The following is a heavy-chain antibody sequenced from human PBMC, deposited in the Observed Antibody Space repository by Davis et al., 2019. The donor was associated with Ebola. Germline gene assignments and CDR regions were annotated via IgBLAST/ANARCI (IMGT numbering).Heavy chain of an antibody. J-gene: IGHJ3*02. CDR2: IKQDGSEK. D-gene: IGHD4-17*01. CDR1: GFTFSSYW. CDR3: ARGRSYGDYVSAFDI. V-gene: IGHV3-7*03. Sequence: GESLKISCAASGFTFSSYWMSWVRQAPGKGLEWVANIKQDGSEKYYVDSVKGRFTISRDNAKNSLYLQMNSLRAEDTAVYYCARGRSYGDYVSAFDIWGQGTMVTVSS.